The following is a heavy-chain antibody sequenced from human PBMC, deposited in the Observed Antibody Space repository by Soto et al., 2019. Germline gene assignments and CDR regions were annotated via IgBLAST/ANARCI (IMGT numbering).Heavy chain of an antibody. Sequence: QVQLQESGPGLVKPSETLSLTCTVSGGSISSYYWSWIRQPPGKGLEWIGYIYYSGSTNYNPSLKSRVTISVDTSKNQFSLKLSSVTAADTAVYYCARVIGYSGYGRMDVWGQGTTVTVSS. CDR2: IYYSGST. CDR1: GGSISSYY. J-gene: IGHJ6*02. D-gene: IGHD5-12*01. CDR3: ARVIGYSGYGRMDV. V-gene: IGHV4-59*08.